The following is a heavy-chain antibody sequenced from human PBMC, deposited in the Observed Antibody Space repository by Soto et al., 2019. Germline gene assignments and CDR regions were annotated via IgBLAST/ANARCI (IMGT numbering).Heavy chain of an antibody. CDR3: ARLIAVAGYFDY. CDR2: IYYSGST. V-gene: IGHV4-39*01. CDR1: GGSISSSSYY. J-gene: IGHJ4*02. Sequence: SETLSLTCTVSGGSISSSSYYWVWIRQPPGKGLEWIGSIYYSGSTYYNPSLKSRVTISVDTSKNQFSLKLSSVTAADTAVYYCARLIAVAGYFDYWGQGTLVTVSS. D-gene: IGHD6-19*01.